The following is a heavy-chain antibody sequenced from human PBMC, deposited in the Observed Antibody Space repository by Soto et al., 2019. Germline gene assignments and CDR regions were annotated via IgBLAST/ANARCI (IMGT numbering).Heavy chain of an antibody. CDR1: GFTFRTYA. J-gene: IGHJ3*02. CDR3: ARVASGYLGAFDI. CDR2: IVGDGSII. Sequence: GGSLRLSCAASGFTFRTYAMSWVRQAPGQGLEWVSGIVGDGSIISYGNSVKGRFTISRDNSNNMLFLQMHSLRVEDTAVYYCARVASGYLGAFDICGQGTMVTVSS. V-gene: IGHV3-23*01. D-gene: IGHD5-12*01.